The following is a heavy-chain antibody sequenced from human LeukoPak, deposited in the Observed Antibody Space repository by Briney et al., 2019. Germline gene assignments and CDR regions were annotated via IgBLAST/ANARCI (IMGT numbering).Heavy chain of an antibody. Sequence: GGSLRLSCAASGFTFSSYAMSWVRQAPGKVLEWVSAISGSGGSTYYADSVKGRFTISRDNSKNTLYLQMNSLRAEDTAVYYCAKWTYYYGSGSSARYYYYMDVWGKGTTVTVSS. D-gene: IGHD3-10*01. CDR1: GFTFSSYA. CDR2: ISGSGGST. V-gene: IGHV3-23*01. J-gene: IGHJ6*03. CDR3: AKWTYYYGSGSSARYYYYMDV.